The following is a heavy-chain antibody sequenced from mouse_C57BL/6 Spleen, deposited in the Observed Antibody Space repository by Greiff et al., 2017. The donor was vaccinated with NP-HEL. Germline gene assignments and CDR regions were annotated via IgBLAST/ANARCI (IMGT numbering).Heavy chain of an antibody. D-gene: IGHD1-1*01. Sequence: QVQLQQPGAELVRPGSSVKLSCKASGYTFTSYWMHWVKQRPIQGLEWIGNIDPSDSETHYNQKFKDKATLTVDKSSSTAYMQLSSLTSEDSAVYYCARGGITTVVAVDYWGQGTTLTVSS. J-gene: IGHJ2*01. CDR2: IDPSDSET. CDR3: ARGGITTVVAVDY. CDR1: GYTFTSYW. V-gene: IGHV1-52*01.